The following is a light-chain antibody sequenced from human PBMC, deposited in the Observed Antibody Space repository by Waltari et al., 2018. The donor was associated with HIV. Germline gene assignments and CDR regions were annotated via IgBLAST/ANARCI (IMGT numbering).Light chain of an antibody. V-gene: IGLV2-14*01. CDR2: EVS. Sequence: QSALTQPASVSGSPGQSITISCTGTSSGVGGYNYVSWFQQHPGKAPQLMIYEVSNRPSWFSKRFSGPKSGNTASLTISGLQAEDEADYYCSSYTSSSTRVFGTGTKVTVL. CDR3: SSYTSSSTRV. CDR1: SSGVGGYNY. J-gene: IGLJ1*01.